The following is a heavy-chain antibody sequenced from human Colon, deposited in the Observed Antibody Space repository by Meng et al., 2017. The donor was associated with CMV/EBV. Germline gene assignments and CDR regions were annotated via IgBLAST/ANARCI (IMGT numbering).Heavy chain of an antibody. D-gene: IGHD6-25*01. CDR2: LDTTSTYI. J-gene: IGHJ4*02. V-gene: IGHV3-21*01. Sequence: EVHLGESGGGLVNPGGSPRLSCAASGFTFTSYSMNWVRQAPGKGLEWVSSLDTTSTYIYYADSVKGRFTISRDNAKNSLYLQMNSLRADDTAIYYCARGGVTTGGYDYWGQGTLVTVAS. CDR3: ARGGVTTGGYDY. CDR1: GFTFTSYS.